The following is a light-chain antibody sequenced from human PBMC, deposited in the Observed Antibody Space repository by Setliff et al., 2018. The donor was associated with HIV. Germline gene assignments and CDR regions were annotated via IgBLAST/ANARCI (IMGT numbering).Light chain of an antibody. J-gene: IGLJ1*01. CDR3: SSYAGSSILYV. V-gene: IGLV2-23*01. Sequence: QSVLTQPASVSGSPGQSITISCTGTSSDIGAYNYVSWYQQHPGKAPKVMIYDASKRPSGVSHRFSGSKSGDTASLTISGLQAEDEADYYCSSYAGSSILYVFGTGTKVTVL. CDR2: DAS. CDR1: SSDIGAYNY.